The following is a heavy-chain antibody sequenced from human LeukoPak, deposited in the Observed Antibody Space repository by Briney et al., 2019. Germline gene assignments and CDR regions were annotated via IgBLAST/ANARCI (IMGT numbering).Heavy chain of an antibody. CDR1: GGSISSYY. Sequence: SETLYLSCTVSGGSISSYYGSCIRQPAGEGLEWIGRIYTSGSANYNPSLKSRVTMSVDTSKNQFSLKLSSVTAADTAVYYCARAAGYCSSTSCYAGSGFDYWGQGTLVTVSS. CDR3: ARAAGYCSSTSCYAGSGFDY. CDR2: IYTSGSA. V-gene: IGHV4-4*07. D-gene: IGHD2-2*01. J-gene: IGHJ4*02.